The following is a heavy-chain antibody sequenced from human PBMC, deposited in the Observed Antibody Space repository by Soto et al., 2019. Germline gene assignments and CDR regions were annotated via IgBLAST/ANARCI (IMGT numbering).Heavy chain of an antibody. Sequence: QVQLQESGPGLVKPSETLSLTCTVSGGSVSSGSYYWSWIRQPPGKGLEWIGYIYYSGSTNYNPSLKSRVTIAVDTSKNQFSLKLSSVTAADTAVYYCARDNSSGYYSYYFAYWGQGTLVTVSS. CDR3: ARDNSSGYYSYYFAY. CDR1: GGSVSSGSYY. CDR2: IYYSGST. V-gene: IGHV4-61*01. J-gene: IGHJ4*02. D-gene: IGHD3-22*01.